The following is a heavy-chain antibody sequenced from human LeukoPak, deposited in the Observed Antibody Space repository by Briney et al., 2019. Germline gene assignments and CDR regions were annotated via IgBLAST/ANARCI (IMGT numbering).Heavy chain of an antibody. CDR2: IYYSGST. J-gene: IGHJ6*03. CDR1: GGSISSYY. D-gene: IGHD3-10*01. Sequence: SETLSLTCTVSGGSISSYYWSWIRQPPGKGLEWIGYIYYSGSTNYNPSLKSRVTISVDTSKNQFSLKLSSVTATDTAVYYCARLQPSITMVRGVISYYYYMGVWGKGTTVTISS. V-gene: IGHV4-59*01. CDR3: ARLQPSITMVRGVISYYYYMGV.